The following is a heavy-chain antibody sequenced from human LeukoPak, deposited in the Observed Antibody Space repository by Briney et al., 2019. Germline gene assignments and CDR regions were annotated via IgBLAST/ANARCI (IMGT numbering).Heavy chain of an antibody. V-gene: IGHV4-34*01. CDR3: ARGREGGSYLWAY. D-gene: IGHD1-26*01. CDR2: INHSGST. J-gene: IGHJ4*02. Sequence: SETLSLTCAVYGGSFSGYYWSWIRQPPGKGLEWIGEINHSGSTNYNPSHKSRVTISVDTSKNHFSLKLSSVTAADTAVYYCARGREGGSYLWAYWGQGTLVTVSS. CDR1: GGSFSGYY.